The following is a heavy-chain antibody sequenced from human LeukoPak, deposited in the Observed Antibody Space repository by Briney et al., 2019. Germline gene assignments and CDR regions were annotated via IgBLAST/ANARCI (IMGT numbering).Heavy chain of an antibody. J-gene: IGHJ4*02. CDR3: ARDGGSSGSLYFDY. V-gene: IGHV1-69*01. CDR2: IIPIFGTA. CDR1: GGTFSSYA. D-gene: IGHD3-22*01. Sequence: SVKVSCKASGGTFSSYAISWVRQAPGQGLEWMGGIIPIFGTANYAQKFQGRVTTTADESTSTAYMELSSLRSEDTAVYYCARDGGSSGSLYFDYWGQGTLVTVSS.